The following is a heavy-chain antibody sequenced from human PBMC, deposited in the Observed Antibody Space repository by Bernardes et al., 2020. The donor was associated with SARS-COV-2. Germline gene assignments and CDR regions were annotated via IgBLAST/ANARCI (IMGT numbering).Heavy chain of an antibody. CDR1: EFTFSSYS. V-gene: IGHV3-48*01. CDR3: ARTRSQFAYYGLDV. J-gene: IGHJ6*02. D-gene: IGHD2-2*01. Sequence: GGSLRLSCVASEFTFSSYSMNWVRQAPGKGLEWVSYISSSSSTVYFADSVKGRFTISRDNAKNSLYLQMNSLRAEDTAVYYCARTRSQFAYYGLDVWGRGTTVTVS. CDR2: ISSSSSTV.